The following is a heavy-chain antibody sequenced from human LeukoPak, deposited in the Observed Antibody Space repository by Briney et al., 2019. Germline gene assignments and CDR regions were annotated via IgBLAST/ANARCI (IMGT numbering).Heavy chain of an antibody. Sequence: GGSLRLSCAASGFTFSSYSMNLVRQAPGKGLEWVSSISTSSSYIHYADSVKGRFTISRDNAKNSLHLQMNSLRAEDTAVYYCARSVVAGTYDAFDIWGQGTTVTVSS. CDR2: ISTSSSYI. CDR3: ARSVVAGTYDAFDI. V-gene: IGHV3-21*01. D-gene: IGHD6-19*01. CDR1: GFTFSSYS. J-gene: IGHJ3*02.